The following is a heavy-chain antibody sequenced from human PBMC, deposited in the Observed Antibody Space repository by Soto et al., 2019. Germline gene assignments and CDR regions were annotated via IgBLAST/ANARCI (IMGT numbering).Heavy chain of an antibody. CDR3: ARDPDIVVDSSTSYYMDV. CDR1: GFTFSSYS. V-gene: IGHV3-21*01. J-gene: IGHJ6*03. Sequence: GESLKISCAASGFTFSSYSMNWVRQAPGKGLEWVSSISSSSSYIYYADSVKGRFTISRDNAKNSLYLQMNSLKAEDTAVYYCARDPDIVVDSSTSYYMDVWGKGTTVTVSS. CDR2: ISSSSSYI. D-gene: IGHD2-15*01.